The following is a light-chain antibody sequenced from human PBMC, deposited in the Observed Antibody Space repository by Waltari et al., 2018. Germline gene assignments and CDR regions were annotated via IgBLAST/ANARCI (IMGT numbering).Light chain of an antibody. CDR3: SSYTTISTVV. J-gene: IGLJ2*01. CDR1: RSDVGYYNY. V-gene: IGLV2-14*03. Sequence: QSALTQPASVSGSPGQSITIPCTGTRSDVGYYNYVSWYQQHPGKAPKLMIYDVSDRPSGVSNRFSGSKSGNTASLTISGLQAEDEADYYCSSYTTISTVVFGGGTKLTVL. CDR2: DVS.